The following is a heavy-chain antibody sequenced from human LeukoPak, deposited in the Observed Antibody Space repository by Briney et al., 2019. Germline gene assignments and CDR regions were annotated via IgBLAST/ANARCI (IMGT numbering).Heavy chain of an antibody. J-gene: IGHJ6*02. CDR1: GFTFSSYW. CDR2: FSDDEGRT. Sequence: GESLRLSREVSGFTFSSYWIHWVRQAPGKGLVWVSRFSDDEGRTVYADSVKGRFTISKDNAKNTLYLQMNSLRAEDTAVYYCARDYFYGLDVWGQGTTVTVSS. V-gene: IGHV3-74*01. CDR3: ARDYFYGLDV.